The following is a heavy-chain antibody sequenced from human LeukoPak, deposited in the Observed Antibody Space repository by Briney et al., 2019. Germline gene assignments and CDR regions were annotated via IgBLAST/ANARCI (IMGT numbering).Heavy chain of an antibody. CDR2: IKQEGSEK. Sequence: GGSLRLSCAASGFTFGIYWMSWDRQAPGKGQEWGANIKQEGSEKFYVDSVKGRFTLSRDNAKNSLFLQMTSLRAEDTGVYYCARDYYGSGWYGDYWGQGTLVTVSS. J-gene: IGHJ4*02. CDR1: GFTFGIYW. D-gene: IGHD6-19*01. CDR3: ARDYYGSGWYGDY. V-gene: IGHV3-7*04.